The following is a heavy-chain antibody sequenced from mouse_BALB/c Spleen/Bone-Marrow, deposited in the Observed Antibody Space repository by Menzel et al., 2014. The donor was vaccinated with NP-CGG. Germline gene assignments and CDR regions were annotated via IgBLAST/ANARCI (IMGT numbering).Heavy chain of an antibody. J-gene: IGHJ2*01. CDR1: GYTFTSYY. Sequence: QVQLQQPGPELVEPGASVKMSCKASGYTFTSYYIHWVKQRPGQGLEWIGWIYPGDGSTKYNEKFKGKTTLTADKSSSTAYVLLSSLTSEDSAIYFCARGELPYYFDYWGQGTTLTVSS. CDR2: IYPGDGST. V-gene: IGHV1S56*01. CDR3: ARGELPYYFDY.